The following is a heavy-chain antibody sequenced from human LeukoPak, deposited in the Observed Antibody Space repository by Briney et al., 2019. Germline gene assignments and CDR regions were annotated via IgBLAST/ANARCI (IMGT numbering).Heavy chain of an antibody. CDR2: INAGNGNT. J-gene: IGHJ4*02. CDR3: ARAGRLGRPLDY. D-gene: IGHD6-25*01. Sequence: APVKVSCKASGSTFTDYYMHWVRQAPGQRLEWMGWINAGNGNTKYSQEFQGRVTITRDTSASTAYMELSSLRSEDMAVYYCARAGRLGRPLDYWGQGTLVTVSS. CDR1: GSTFTDYY. V-gene: IGHV1-3*03.